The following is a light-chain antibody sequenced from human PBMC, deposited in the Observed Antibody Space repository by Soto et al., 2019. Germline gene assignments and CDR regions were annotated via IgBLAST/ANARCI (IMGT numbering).Light chain of an antibody. CDR1: QSVLYSSTNKSY. CDR2: KAS. V-gene: IGKV1-5*03. J-gene: IGKJ1*01. CDR3: QHYNSYSEA. Sequence: DSLTSHTSDSLSASPRARATSTGRSSQSVLYSSTNKSYLAWYQQKPGKAPKLLIYKASTLKSGVPSRFSGSGSGTEFTLTISSLQPDDFATYYCQHYNSYSEAFGQGTKVDNK.